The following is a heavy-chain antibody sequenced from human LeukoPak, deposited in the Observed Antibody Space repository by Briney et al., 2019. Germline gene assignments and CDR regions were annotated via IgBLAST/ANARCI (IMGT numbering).Heavy chain of an antibody. CDR2: FNWNGGRT. CDR1: GFTFDDYG. J-gene: IGHJ4*02. Sequence: GGSLRLSCAASGFTFDDYGMSWVRQAPGKGLEWVSGFNWNGGRTGYADPVKGRFTISRDNAKNSLYLQMNSLRAEDTALYYCTRDDYGDWPSGHWGQGTLVTVSS. D-gene: IGHD4-17*01. CDR3: TRDDYGDWPSGH. V-gene: IGHV3-20*04.